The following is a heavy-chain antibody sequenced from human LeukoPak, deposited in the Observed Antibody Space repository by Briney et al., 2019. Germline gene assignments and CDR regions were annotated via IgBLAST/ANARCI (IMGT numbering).Heavy chain of an antibody. V-gene: IGHV4-38-2*02. CDR2: IHEGGRT. CDR1: GYSFSSDFF. CDR3: ARAARPTNNWFDP. Sequence: SETLSLTCSVSGYSFSSDFFWGWIRPPPGKGLEWVGTIHEGGRTFYNSSLKSRVTISIDTSKNQFSLEVNSVTAADTAVYYCARAARPTNNWFDPWGQGTLVTVSS. D-gene: IGHD6-6*01. J-gene: IGHJ5*02.